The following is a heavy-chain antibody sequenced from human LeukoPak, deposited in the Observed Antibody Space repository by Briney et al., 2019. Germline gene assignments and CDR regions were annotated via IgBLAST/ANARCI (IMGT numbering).Heavy chain of an antibody. Sequence: GASGKVSCKASGYTFTGCYMHWVRQAPGQRLEWMGWINPNSCGTNYAQRFQGRVTMTRDTSISTAYMELSRLRSDDTAVYYCARTPLIGSVLIDYWGQGTLVTVSS. CDR1: GYTFTGCY. V-gene: IGHV1-2*02. J-gene: IGHJ4*02. CDR3: ARTPLIGSVLIDY. D-gene: IGHD6-25*01. CDR2: INPNSCGT.